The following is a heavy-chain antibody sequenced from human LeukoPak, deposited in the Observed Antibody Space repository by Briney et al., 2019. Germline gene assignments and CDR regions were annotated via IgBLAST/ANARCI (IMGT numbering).Heavy chain of an antibody. V-gene: IGHV1-18*01. Sequence: ASVKVSCKAAGYTFTSCGISWVRQAPGQGLEWMGWIIAYNGNTNYAQKLQGRVTMTTDTATSTAYMELRSLRSDDTAVYYCARDTPNRATIKGVNAFDIWGQGTMVTVSS. CDR3: ARDTPNRATIKGVNAFDI. CDR1: GYTFTSCG. D-gene: IGHD5-24*01. CDR2: IIAYNGNT. J-gene: IGHJ3*02.